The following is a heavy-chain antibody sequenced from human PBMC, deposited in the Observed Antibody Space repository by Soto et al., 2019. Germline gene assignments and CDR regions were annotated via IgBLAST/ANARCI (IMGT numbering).Heavy chain of an antibody. D-gene: IGHD6-19*01. Sequence: SETLSLTCTVSGGSISSYYWSWIRQPPGKGLEWIGYIYYSGSTNYNPSLKSRATISVDTSKNQFSLKLSSVTAADTAVYYCARGGQWPDHYYYGMDVWGQGTTVTVSS. J-gene: IGHJ6*02. V-gene: IGHV4-59*01. CDR2: IYYSGST. CDR1: GGSISSYY. CDR3: ARGGQWPDHYYYGMDV.